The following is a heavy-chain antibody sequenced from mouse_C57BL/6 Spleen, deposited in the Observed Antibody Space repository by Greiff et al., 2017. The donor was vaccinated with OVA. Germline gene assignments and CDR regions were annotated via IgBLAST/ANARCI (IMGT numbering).Heavy chain of an antibody. V-gene: IGHV5-9-1*02. CDR1: GFTFSSYA. CDR3: TRVVYYDGSYAMDY. J-gene: IGHJ4*01. Sequence: EVMLVESGEGLVKPGGSLKLSCAASGFTFSSYAMSWVRQTPEKRLEWVAYISSGGDYIYYADTVKGRFTISRDNARNTLYLQMSSLKSEDTAMYYCTRVVYYDGSYAMDYWGQGTSVTVSS. CDR2: ISSGGDYI. D-gene: IGHD1-1*01.